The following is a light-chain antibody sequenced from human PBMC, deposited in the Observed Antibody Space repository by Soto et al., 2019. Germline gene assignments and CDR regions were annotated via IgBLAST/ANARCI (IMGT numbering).Light chain of an antibody. CDR1: QSFSTW. J-gene: IGKJ4*01. CDR2: KTL. V-gene: IGKV1-5*03. CDR3: QQYNSNPLT. Sequence: DIQMTQSTSTLSASVGDRVTITCRASQSFSTWLAWYQQKPGKAPNLLIYKTLILESGVPSRFSGSGSGTEFTLTISSLQPDDFATYYCQQYNSNPLTFGGGTKVEIK.